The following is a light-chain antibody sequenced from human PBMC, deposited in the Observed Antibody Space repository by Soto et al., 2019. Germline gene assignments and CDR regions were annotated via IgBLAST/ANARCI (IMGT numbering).Light chain of an antibody. J-gene: IGKJ2*01. CDR1: QDIDNY. CDR3: QHYHRLPPYT. CDR2: DAS. V-gene: IGKV1-33*01. Sequence: DIPMTQSPSSLSASVGDTVTITCQASQDIDNYLNWYQHKPGQAPKLLIYDASYLETGVTSRFSGRGSGTHFSSTISSLRPKDTATYYCQHYHRLPPYTFGQGTKLE.